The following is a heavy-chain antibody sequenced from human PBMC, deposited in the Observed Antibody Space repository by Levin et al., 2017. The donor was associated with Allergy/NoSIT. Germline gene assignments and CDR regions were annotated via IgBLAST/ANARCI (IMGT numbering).Heavy chain of an antibody. CDR1: GYTLTELS. J-gene: IGHJ4*02. V-gene: IGHV1-24*01. CDR2: FDPEDGET. Sequence: GESLKISCKVSGYTLTELSMHWVRQAPGKGLEWMGGFDPEDGETIYAQKFQGRVTMTEDTSTDTAYMELSSLRSEDTAVYYCATRLWFGEFFDYWGQGTLVTVSS. CDR3: ATRLWFGEFFDY. D-gene: IGHD3-10*01.